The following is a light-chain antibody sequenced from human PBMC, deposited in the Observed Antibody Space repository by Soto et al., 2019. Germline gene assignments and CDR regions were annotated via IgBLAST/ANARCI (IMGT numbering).Light chain of an antibody. CDR3: TSYTSRSTLGV. Sequence: QSVLTQPASVSGSPGQSITISCTGSNSDIGGYSYVSWYQQHPGKAPKLMIYDVSNRPSGVSYRFSGSKSGNTASLTISGLQAEDEADYYFTSYTSRSTLGVFGGGTKLTVL. J-gene: IGLJ2*01. CDR1: NSDIGGYSY. CDR2: DVS. V-gene: IGLV2-14*03.